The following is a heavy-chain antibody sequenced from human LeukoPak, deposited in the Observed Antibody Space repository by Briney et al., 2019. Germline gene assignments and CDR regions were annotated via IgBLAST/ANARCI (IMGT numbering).Heavy chain of an antibody. CDR3: ARAIVVVTAAPDY. Sequence: GASVKVSCKASGGTFSSYAISWVRQAPGQGLEWMGRIIPILGIANYAQKFQGRVTIAADKSTSTAYMELSSLRSEDTAVYYCARAIVVVTAAPDYWGQGTLVTVSS. D-gene: IGHD2-15*01. V-gene: IGHV1-69*04. J-gene: IGHJ4*02. CDR1: GGTFSSYA. CDR2: IIPILGIA.